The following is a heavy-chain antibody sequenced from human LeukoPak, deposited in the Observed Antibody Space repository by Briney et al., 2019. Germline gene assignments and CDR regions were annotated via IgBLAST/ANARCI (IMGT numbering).Heavy chain of an antibody. V-gene: IGHV1-69*13. Sequence: GASVKVSCKASGGTFSSYAISWVRQAPGQGLEWMGGIIPIFGTANYAQKFQGRVTITADESTSTAYMELSNLRSEDTAVYYCARAWRVVVMVGAFDIWGQGTMVTVSS. CDR3: ARAWRVVVMVGAFDI. CDR1: GGTFSSYA. CDR2: IIPIFGTA. J-gene: IGHJ3*02. D-gene: IGHD3-22*01.